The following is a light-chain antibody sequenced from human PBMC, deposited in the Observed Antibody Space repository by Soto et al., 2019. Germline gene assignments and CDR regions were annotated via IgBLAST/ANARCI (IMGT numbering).Light chain of an antibody. J-gene: IGLJ2*01. Sequence: QSVLTQPPSASGTPGQRVTISCSGSSSNIGSNYVYWYQQLPGTAPKLLIDRNNQRPSGVPDRFSGSKSGTSDSLAISGVRSEDEADYYWVAWDDSLSVYVVFGGWTKVPVL. CDR2: RNN. CDR1: SSNIGSNY. CDR3: VAWDDSLSVYVV. V-gene: IGLV1-47*01.